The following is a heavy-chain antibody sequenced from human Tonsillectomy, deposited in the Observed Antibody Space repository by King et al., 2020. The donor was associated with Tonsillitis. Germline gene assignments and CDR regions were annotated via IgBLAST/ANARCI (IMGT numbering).Heavy chain of an antibody. CDR1: GYIFTAYY. J-gene: IGHJ4*02. V-gene: IGHV1-2*02. CDR2: INPNSGDT. D-gene: IGHD3-10*01. CDR3: ARVYYGSGAEY. Sequence: QLVQSGAEVKKPGASVKVSCKASGYIFTAYYIYWVRQAPGQGLEWMGWINPNSGDTKYAQKFQGRVTMTWDTSVNTTYMALSSLRSDDTAVYYCARVYYGSGAEYRGQGSLVTVSS.